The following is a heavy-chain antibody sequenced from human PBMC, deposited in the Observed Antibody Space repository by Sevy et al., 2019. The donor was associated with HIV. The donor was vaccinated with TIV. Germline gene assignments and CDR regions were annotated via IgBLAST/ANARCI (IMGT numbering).Heavy chain of an antibody. CDR3: AKGGPFYYDSSAYEIDY. CDR1: GFIFDDYA. CDR2: ISWRGATI. J-gene: IGHJ4*02. D-gene: IGHD3-22*01. V-gene: IGHV3-9*01. Sequence: LSRTGAASGFIFDDYAIHWVRQAPGKGPEWVSGISWRGATIGYAGSVKGRFTISRDIAKNSLFLRMSNLRPEDTASDYCAKGGPFYYDSSAYEIDYWGQGTLVTVSS.